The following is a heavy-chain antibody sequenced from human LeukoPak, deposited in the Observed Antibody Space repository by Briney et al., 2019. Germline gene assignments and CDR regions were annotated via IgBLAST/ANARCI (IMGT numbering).Heavy chain of an antibody. CDR1: GFTFSSYA. D-gene: IGHD2-15*01. J-gene: IGHJ4*02. Sequence: GGSLRLSCAASGFTFSSYAMSWVRQAPGKGLEWVSGISGSGASTYYADSVKGRFTISRDNSKNTLYLQMNSLRAEDTAVYYCAKESLVVVVAAALIDYWGRGTLVTVSS. CDR3: AKESLVVVVAAALIDY. V-gene: IGHV3-23*01. CDR2: ISGSGAST.